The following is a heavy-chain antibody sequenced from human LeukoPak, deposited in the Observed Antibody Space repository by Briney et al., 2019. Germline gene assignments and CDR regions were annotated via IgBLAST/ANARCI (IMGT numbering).Heavy chain of an antibody. V-gene: IGHV3-30-3*01. CDR1: GFTFSSYA. CDR3: AKTDGPYYDSSGYYHY. Sequence: PGGFLRLSCSASGFTFSSYAMHWVRQAPGKGLEWVAVISYDGSNKYYADSVKGRFTISRDNSKNTLFLQMNSLRAEDTAVYYCAKTDGPYYDSSGYYHYWGQGTLVTVSS. J-gene: IGHJ4*02. CDR2: ISYDGSNK. D-gene: IGHD3-22*01.